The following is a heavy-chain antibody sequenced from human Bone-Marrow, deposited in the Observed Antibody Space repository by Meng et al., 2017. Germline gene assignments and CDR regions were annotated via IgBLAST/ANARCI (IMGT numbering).Heavy chain of an antibody. CDR1: GFTFSSYW. Sequence: GESLKISCAASGFTFSSYWMHWVRQAPGKGLVWVSRINSDGSSTSYADSVKGRFTISRDNAKNTLYLQMNSLGAEDTAVYYCARDSSSWYYYYYGMDVWGQGTTVTVSS. V-gene: IGHV3-74*01. CDR2: INSDGSST. J-gene: IGHJ6*02. D-gene: IGHD6-13*01. CDR3: ARDSSSWYYYYYGMDV.